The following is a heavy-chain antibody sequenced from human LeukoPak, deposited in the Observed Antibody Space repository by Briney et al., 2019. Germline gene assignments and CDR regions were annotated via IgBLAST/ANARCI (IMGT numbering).Heavy chain of an antibody. D-gene: IGHD2-8*01. J-gene: IGHJ4*02. CDR1: GYTFSDFH. Sequence: ASVKVSCKASGYTFSDFHMHWVRQAPGQGLEWMGWINPKSGGTNYAQKFQGRDTMTRDTSISTVYMELSRLRSDDTAVYYCAGSLGYCTSNVCYLKYWGQGTLVTVSS. CDR3: AGSLGYCTSNVCYLKY. CDR2: INPKSGGT. V-gene: IGHV1-2*02.